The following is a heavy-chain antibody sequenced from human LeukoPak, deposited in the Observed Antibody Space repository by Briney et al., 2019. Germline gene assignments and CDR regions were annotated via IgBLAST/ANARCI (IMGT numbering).Heavy chain of an antibody. J-gene: IGHJ3*02. CDR3: TREGYCSGGSCYPQGAFDI. D-gene: IGHD2-15*01. V-gene: IGHV1-69*01. Sequence: SVKVSCKASGGTFSSYAISWVRQAPGQGLEWMGGIIPIFGTANYAQKFQGRVTITADESTSTAYMELGSLRSEDTAVYYCTREGYCSGGSCYPQGAFDIWGQGTMVTVSS. CDR2: IIPIFGTA. CDR1: GGTFSSYA.